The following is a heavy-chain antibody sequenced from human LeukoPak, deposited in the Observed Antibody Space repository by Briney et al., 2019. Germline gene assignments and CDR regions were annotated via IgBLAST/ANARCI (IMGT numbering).Heavy chain of an antibody. CDR2: VKGDGSFT. CDR1: GGTFRNYW. Sequence: GGSLRLSCAASGGTFRNYWMHWVRQAPGKGLVWVSRVKGDGSFTDYADSVKGRFTISRDNAKNTLYLQMYSLRAEDTAAYYCVRDGDDYNFDYWGQGSLVTVSS. J-gene: IGHJ4*02. D-gene: IGHD5-24*01. V-gene: IGHV3-74*01. CDR3: VRDGDDYNFDY.